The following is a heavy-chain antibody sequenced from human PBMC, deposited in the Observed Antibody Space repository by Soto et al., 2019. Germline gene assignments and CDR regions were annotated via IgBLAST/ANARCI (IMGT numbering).Heavy chain of an antibody. Sequence: GGSLRLSCAASGFTFSGSAMHWVRQASGKGLEWVGRIRSKANSYATAYAASVKGRFTISRDDSKNTAYLQMNSLKTEDTAVYYCAKDFGASLDYWGQGTLVTVSS. CDR2: IRSKANSYAT. CDR3: AKDFGASLDY. CDR1: GFTFSGSA. V-gene: IGHV3-73*01. D-gene: IGHD3-3*01. J-gene: IGHJ4*02.